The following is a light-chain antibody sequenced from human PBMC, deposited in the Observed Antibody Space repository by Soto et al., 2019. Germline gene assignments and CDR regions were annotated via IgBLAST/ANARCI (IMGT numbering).Light chain of an antibody. CDR2: TND. CDR3: AVWDDSLNGHV. CDR1: SSNIGTSS. Sequence: QPALTQPTSASGIPGQTVTISCSGRSSNIGTSSVHWYKQLPGTAPKPLIYTNDQRPSGVPDRFSGSKSGTSASLAISGLQSEDEADYYCAVWDDSLNGHVFGAGTKVTVL. V-gene: IGLV1-44*01. J-gene: IGLJ1*01.